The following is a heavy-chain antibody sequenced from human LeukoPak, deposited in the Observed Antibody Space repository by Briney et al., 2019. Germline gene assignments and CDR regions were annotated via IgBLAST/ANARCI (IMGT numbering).Heavy chain of an antibody. CDR3: ARDYDGGKSFDI. V-gene: IGHV1-18*01. J-gene: IGHJ3*02. Sequence: ASVKVSCKASGYTFTSYGISWVRQAPGQGLEWMGWISAYNGNTNYAQKLQGRVTMTTDTSTSTAYMELRSLRPDDTAVYYCARDYDGGKSFDIWGQGTMVTVSS. CDR1: GYTFTSYG. D-gene: IGHD3-16*01. CDR2: ISAYNGNT.